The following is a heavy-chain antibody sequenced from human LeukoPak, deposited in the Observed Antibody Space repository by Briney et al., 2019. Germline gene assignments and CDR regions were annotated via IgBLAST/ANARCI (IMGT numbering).Heavy chain of an antibody. V-gene: IGHV3-48*01. D-gene: IGHD3-22*01. Sequence: GGSLRLSCAASGFTFSSYWMNWVRQAPGKGLEWVSHISSSSSTIYYADSVKGRFTISRDNAKNSLYLQMNSLRAEDTAVYYCARGSTYYDSSGQVPFDYWGQGTLVTVSS. CDR1: GFTFSSYW. CDR2: ISSSSSTI. J-gene: IGHJ4*02. CDR3: ARGSTYYDSSGQVPFDY.